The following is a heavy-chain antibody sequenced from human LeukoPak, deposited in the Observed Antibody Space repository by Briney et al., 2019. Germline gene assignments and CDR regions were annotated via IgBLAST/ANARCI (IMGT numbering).Heavy chain of an antibody. Sequence: ASVKVSCKASGYTFTSYYMHWVRQAPGQGLEWMGIINPSGGSTSYAQKFQGRATMTRDMSTSTVYMEMSSLRSEDTAVYYCARAPLYEYRADNAFDIWGQGTMVTVSS. CDR1: GYTFTSYY. J-gene: IGHJ3*02. D-gene: IGHD3-16*01. V-gene: IGHV1-46*01. CDR3: ARAPLYEYRADNAFDI. CDR2: INPSGGST.